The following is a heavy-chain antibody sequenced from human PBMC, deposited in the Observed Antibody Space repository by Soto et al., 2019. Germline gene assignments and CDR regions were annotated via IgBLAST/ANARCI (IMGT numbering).Heavy chain of an antibody. CDR2: IYYSGST. J-gene: IGHJ5*02. CDR3: ARREYYDGILTCYYLSHWFDP. CDR1: GGSISSSSYY. V-gene: IGHV4-39*01. Sequence: SETLSLTCTVSGGSISSSSYYWGWIRQPPGKGLEWIGSIYYSGSTYYNPSLKSRVTISVDTSKNQFSLKLSSVTAADTAVYYCARREYYDGILTCYYLSHWFDPWGQGTLVSVSS. D-gene: IGHD3-9*01.